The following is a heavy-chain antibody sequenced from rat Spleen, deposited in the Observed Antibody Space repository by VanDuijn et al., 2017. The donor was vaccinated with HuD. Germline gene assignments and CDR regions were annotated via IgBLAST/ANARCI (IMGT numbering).Heavy chain of an antibody. D-gene: IGHD4-3*01. V-gene: IGHV5-29*01. J-gene: IGHJ2*01. CDR3: AVAGYGY. CDR2: ISYDGSSP. Sequence: EVQLVESDGGLVQPGRSLKLSCAASGFTFSDYYMAWVRQAPPKGLEWVATISYDGSSPYYRDSVKGRFTISRDNAKSTLYLQMDSLRSEDTATYYCAVAGYGYWGQGVMVTVSS. CDR1: GFTFSDYY.